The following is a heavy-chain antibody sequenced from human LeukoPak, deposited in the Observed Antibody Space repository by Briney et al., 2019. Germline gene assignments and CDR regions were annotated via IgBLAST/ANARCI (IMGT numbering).Heavy chain of an antibody. CDR1: GFTFSSYS. Sequence: PGGSLRLSCAASGFTFSSYSMNWVRQAPGKGLEWISYISTTSVMYYADSVKGRFTISRDNAKNSLYLQMNSLRDEDTAVYYCASRDVGVATYRIDYWGRGTLVTVSS. J-gene: IGHJ4*02. V-gene: IGHV3-48*02. CDR2: ISTTSVM. CDR3: ASRDVGVATYRIDY. D-gene: IGHD5-12*01.